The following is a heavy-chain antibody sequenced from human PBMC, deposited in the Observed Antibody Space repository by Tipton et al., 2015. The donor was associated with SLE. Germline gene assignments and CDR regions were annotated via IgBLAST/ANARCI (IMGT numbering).Heavy chain of an antibody. CDR1: GGSISSYY. CDR3: ARGEYSYYFDY. J-gene: IGHJ4*02. CDR2: IYYSGST. V-gene: IGHV4-59*12. D-gene: IGHD2/OR15-2a*01. Sequence: LRLSCTVSGGSISSYYWSWIRQPPGKGLEWIGYIYYSGSTNYNPSLKSRVTISVDTSKNQFSLKLSSVTAADTAVYYCARGEYSYYFDYWGQGTLVTVSS.